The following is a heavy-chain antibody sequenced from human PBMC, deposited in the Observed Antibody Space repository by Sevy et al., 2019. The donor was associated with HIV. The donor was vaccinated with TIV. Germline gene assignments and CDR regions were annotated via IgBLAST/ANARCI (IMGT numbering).Heavy chain of an antibody. J-gene: IGHJ4*02. CDR2: ISSSGSTI. CDR3: ARAGGPTGLDY. V-gene: IGHV3-48*03. CDR1: GFTFSSYE. D-gene: IGHD4-17*01. Sequence: GGSLRLSCAAYGFTFSSYEMHWVRQAPGKGLEWVSYISSSGSTIYYADSVKGRFTISRDNAKNSLYLQMNTLRAEDTAVYYCARAGGPTGLDYWGQGTLVTVSS.